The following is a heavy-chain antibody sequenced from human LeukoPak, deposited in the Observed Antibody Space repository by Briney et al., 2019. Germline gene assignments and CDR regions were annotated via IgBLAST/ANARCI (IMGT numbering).Heavy chain of an antibody. CDR2: INHSGST. V-gene: IGHV4-34*01. D-gene: IGHD1-26*01. J-gene: IGHJ4*02. CDR1: GGSFSGYY. CDR3: ARGLLSGSLTTFDY. Sequence: PSETLSLTCAVYGGSFSGYYWSWIRQPPGKGLEWIGEINHSGSTNYNPSLKGRVTISVDRSKNQFSLKLSSVTAADTAVYFCARGLLSGSLTTFDYWGQGTLVTVSS.